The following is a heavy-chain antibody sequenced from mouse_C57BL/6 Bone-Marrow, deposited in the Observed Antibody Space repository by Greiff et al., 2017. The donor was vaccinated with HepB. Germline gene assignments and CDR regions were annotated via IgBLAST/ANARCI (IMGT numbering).Heavy chain of an antibody. D-gene: IGHD2-3*01. CDR1: GFSLTSYG. V-gene: IGHV2-2*01. CDR2: IWSGGST. CDR3: ARNVDGYYPYYAMDY. Sequence: VKLMESGPGLVQPSQSLSITCTVSGFSLTSYGVHWVRQSPGKGLEWLGVIWSGGSTDYNAAFISRLSISKDNSKSQVFFKMNSLQADDTAIYYCARNVDGYYPYYAMDYWGQGTSVTVSS. J-gene: IGHJ4*01.